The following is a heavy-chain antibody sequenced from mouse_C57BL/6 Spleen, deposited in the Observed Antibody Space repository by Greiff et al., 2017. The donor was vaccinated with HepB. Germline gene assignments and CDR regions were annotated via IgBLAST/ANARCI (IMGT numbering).Heavy chain of an antibody. J-gene: IGHJ4*01. CDR1: GFSLTSYA. Sequence: QVQLKQSGPGLVAPSQSLSITCTVSGFSLTSYAISWVRQPPGKGLEWLGVIWTGGGTNYNSALKSRLSISKDNSKSQVFLKMNSLQTDDTARYYCARCTYDYGSSYDYAMDYWGQGTSVTVSS. CDR3: ARCTYDYGSSYDYAMDY. CDR2: IWTGGGT. V-gene: IGHV2-9-1*01. D-gene: IGHD1-1*01.